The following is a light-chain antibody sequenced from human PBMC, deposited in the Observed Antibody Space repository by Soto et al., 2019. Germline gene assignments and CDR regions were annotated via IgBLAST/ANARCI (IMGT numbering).Light chain of an antibody. CDR3: MQALQTPLT. CDR1: QSLLHSNGYNY. CDR2: LGS. Sequence: DIVMTQSPLSLPVTPGEPASISCRSSQSLLHSNGYNYLDWYLQKPGQSPQLLIYLGSNRASGVPDRFSGRGSGTDFTLTISRVEAEDVGVYYCMQALQTPLTFGGGTKVEIK. V-gene: IGKV2-28*01. J-gene: IGKJ4*01.